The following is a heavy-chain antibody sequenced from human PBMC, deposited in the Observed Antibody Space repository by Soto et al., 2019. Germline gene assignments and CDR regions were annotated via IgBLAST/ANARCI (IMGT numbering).Heavy chain of an antibody. Sequence: SETLSLTCAVYGGSFSGYYWSWIRQPPGKGLEWIGEINHSGSTNYNPSLKSRVTISVDTSKNQFSLKLSSVTAADTAVYYCANSYGDYVSYWGQGTLVTVPQ. CDR3: ANSYGDYVSY. CDR2: INHSGST. D-gene: IGHD4-17*01. CDR1: GGSFSGYY. V-gene: IGHV4-34*01. J-gene: IGHJ4*02.